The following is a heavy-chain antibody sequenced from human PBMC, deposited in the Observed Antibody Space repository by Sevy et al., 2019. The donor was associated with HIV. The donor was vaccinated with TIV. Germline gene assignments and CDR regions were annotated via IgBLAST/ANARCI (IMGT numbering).Heavy chain of an antibody. CDR3: AKGGGGHYDPDEIGYYFYYYNMDV. V-gene: IGHV3-23*01. Sequence: GGSLRLSCAVSGFSFDSYGMTWVRQAPGKGLEWVSGISGSGTRTYYADSVKGRFSISRDNSKNRLYLQMKSLRSEDKAIYDRAKGGGGHYDPDEIGYYFYYYNMDVWGKGTTVTVSS. CDR1: GFSFDSYG. D-gene: IGHD3-22*01. CDR2: ISGSGTRT. J-gene: IGHJ6*03.